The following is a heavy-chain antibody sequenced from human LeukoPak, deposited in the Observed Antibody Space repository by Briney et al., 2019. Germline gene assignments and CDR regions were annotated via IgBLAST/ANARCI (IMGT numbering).Heavy chain of an antibody. CDR3: ARGYSYLDY. D-gene: IGHD1-26*01. CDR1: GFSFTTYW. Sequence: GGSLRLSCAVSGFSFTTYWMTWVRQAPGKGLEWVASVKEDGSEKYLVDSVKGRFSISRDNAKNSLFLQLNSLCAEDTAVYYCARGYSYLDYWGQGTLVTVSS. J-gene: IGHJ4*02. CDR2: VKEDGSEK. V-gene: IGHV3-7*05.